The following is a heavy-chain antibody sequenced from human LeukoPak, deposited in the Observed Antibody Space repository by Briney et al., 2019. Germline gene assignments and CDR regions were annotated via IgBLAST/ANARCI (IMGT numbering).Heavy chain of an antibody. D-gene: IGHD4-17*01. CDR2: VSGSGVST. CDR1: GFTFSSYA. CDR3: AKDRSDYGGYPPGAFDI. V-gene: IGHV3-23*01. J-gene: IGHJ3*02. Sequence: GGSLRLSCAASGFTFSSYAMSWVRQAPGKGLEWVSAVSGSGVSTYYADSVKGRFSISRDNSKNTLYLQMNGLRAEDTAVYYCAKDRSDYGGYPPGAFDIWGQGTMVTVSS.